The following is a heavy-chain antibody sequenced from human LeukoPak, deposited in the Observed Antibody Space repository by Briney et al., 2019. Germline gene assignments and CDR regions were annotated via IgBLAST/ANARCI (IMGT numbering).Heavy chain of an antibody. Sequence: EASVKVSCKASGYTFTGYYMHWVRQAPGQGLEWMGWINPNSGGTNYAQKFQGRGTVTRDTSISTAYMQLSRLRSDDTAVYYCARDEMDYYGSGSYYYDYWGQGTLVTVSS. CDR1: GYTFTGYY. CDR3: ARDEMDYYGSGSYYYDY. J-gene: IGHJ4*02. CDR2: INPNSGGT. V-gene: IGHV1-2*02. D-gene: IGHD3-10*01.